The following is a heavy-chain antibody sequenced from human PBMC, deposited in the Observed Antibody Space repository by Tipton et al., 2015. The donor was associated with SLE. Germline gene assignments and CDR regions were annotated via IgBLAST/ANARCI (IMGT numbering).Heavy chain of an antibody. J-gene: IGHJ4*02. D-gene: IGHD2-2*01. Sequence: TLSLTCAVYGGSFSGYYWSWIRKPPGKGLEWIGEINHSGSTNYNPSLNSRVTISIDTSKNQFSLKVSSVTAADTAVYYCARGRYCSSTSCSYYFDYCGQGTLVTVSS. V-gene: IGHV4-34*01. CDR1: GGSFSGYY. CDR2: INHSGST. CDR3: ARGRYCSSTSCSYYFDY.